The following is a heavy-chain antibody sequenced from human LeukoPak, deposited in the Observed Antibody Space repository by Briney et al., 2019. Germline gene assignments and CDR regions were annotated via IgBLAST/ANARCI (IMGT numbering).Heavy chain of an antibody. D-gene: IGHD1-1*01. CDR1: GFTFDDYT. Sequence: GGSLRLSCAASGFTFDDYTMHWVRQAPGKGLEWVSLISWDGGSTYYADSVKGRFTISRDNSKNSLYLQMNSLRTEDTALYYCAKDMGYNWNAGQGLIDYWGRGTLVTVSS. CDR3: AKDMGYNWNAGQGLIDY. J-gene: IGHJ4*02. V-gene: IGHV3-43*01. CDR2: ISWDGGST.